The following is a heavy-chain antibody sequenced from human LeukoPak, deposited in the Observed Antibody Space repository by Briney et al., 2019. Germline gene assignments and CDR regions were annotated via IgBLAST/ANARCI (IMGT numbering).Heavy chain of an antibody. Sequence: SETLSLTCTVSGGSISSDYWSWIWDPPGKGLEWIGYIYYSGSTNYNPSPKSRVTISVDTSKNQFSLKLRSVTSAATAVYYCAKRSRRWGRHGGGGFDYWGQGTLVTVSS. D-gene: IGHD1-26*01. V-gene: IGHV4-59*01. CDR3: AKRSRRWGRHGGGGFDY. CDR1: GGSISSDY. J-gene: IGHJ4*02. CDR2: IYYSGST.